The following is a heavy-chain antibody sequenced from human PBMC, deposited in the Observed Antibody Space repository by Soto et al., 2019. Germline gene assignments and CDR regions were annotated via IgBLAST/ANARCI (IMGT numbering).Heavy chain of an antibody. Sequence: SVKVSCKASGGTFSSYAISWVRQAPGQGLEWMGGIIPIFGTANYAQKFQGRVTITADESTSTAYMELSSLRSEDTAVYYCARGSTIFGVVNKKWSMDVWGQVIRFTV. CDR3: ARGSTIFGVVNKKWSMDV. V-gene: IGHV1-69*13. CDR2: IIPIFGTA. CDR1: GGTFSSYA. D-gene: IGHD3-3*01. J-gene: IGHJ6*02.